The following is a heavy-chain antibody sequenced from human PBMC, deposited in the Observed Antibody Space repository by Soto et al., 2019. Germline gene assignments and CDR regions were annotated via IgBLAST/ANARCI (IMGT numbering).Heavy chain of an antibody. CDR3: TLRRAFVWFLYADY. J-gene: IGHJ4*02. CDR2: IDSGDDK. CDR1: GFSLNTSGLG. V-gene: IGHV2-5*02. D-gene: IGHD3-3*01. Sequence: KESGPTLVRPTQTLTLTCSFSGFSLNTSGLGVAGVRQSPGKALEWLAFIDSGDDKLYSPSLKTRLTITQDTSKNHVFLTLTNVDPVDTGTYFYTLRRAFVWFLYADYLGQGTLITV.